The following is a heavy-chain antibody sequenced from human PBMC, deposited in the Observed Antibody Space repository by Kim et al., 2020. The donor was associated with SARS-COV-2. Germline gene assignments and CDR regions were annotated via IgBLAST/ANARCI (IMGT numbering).Heavy chain of an antibody. D-gene: IGHD4-17*01. J-gene: IGHJ2*01. Sequence: VKGRFTISRDNSKNTLYLQMNSLRAEDTAVYYCAKDRATVTTLDWYFDLWGRGTLVTVSS. V-gene: IGHV3-30*02. CDR3: AKDRATVTTLDWYFDL.